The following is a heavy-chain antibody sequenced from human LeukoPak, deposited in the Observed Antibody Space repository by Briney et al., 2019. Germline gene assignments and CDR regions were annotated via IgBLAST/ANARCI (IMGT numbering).Heavy chain of an antibody. CDR3: ARESHVSREDS. CDR1: GYTFTSYG. D-gene: IGHD1-26*01. CDR2: ISAANGDT. Sequence: ASVKVPCKASGYTFTSYGISWVRQAPGQGLEWVGWISAANGDTDYAQKFQARVTMTTDTSTSTAYMELRSLRSDDTAVYYCARESHVSREDSWGQGTLVTVSS. V-gene: IGHV1-18*01. J-gene: IGHJ4*02.